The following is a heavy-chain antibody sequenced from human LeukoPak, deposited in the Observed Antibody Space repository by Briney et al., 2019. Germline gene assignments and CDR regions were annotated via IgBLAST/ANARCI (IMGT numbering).Heavy chain of an antibody. CDR2: INHSGSA. CDR3: ARTPGGYNDY. Sequence: SQTLPLTCTVYGGSFSGYYWSWIRQPPGKGLEWIGEINHSGSANYNPSLKSRVTISVDTSKNQFSLKLSSVTAADTAVYYCARTPGGYNDYWGQGTLVTVSS. CDR1: GGSFSGYY. J-gene: IGHJ4*02. D-gene: IGHD5-24*01. V-gene: IGHV4-34*01.